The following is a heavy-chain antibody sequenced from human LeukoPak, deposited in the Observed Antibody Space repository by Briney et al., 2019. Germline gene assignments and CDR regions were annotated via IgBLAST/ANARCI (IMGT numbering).Heavy chain of an antibody. CDR3: ASLARIVVVSPAAGGWYDY. D-gene: IGHD2-2*01. CDR2: ISYDGSNK. J-gene: IGHJ4*02. CDR1: GFTFSSYA. V-gene: IGHV3-30*01. Sequence: GRSLRLSCAASGFTFSSYAMHWVRQAPGKGLEWVAVISYDGSNKYYAESVKGRFTISRDNSKNTLYLQMNSLRAEDTAVYYCASLARIVVVSPAAGGWYDYWGQGTLVTVS.